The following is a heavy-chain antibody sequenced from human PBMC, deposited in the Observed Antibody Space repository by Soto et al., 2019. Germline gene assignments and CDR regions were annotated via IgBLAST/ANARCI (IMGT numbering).Heavy chain of an antibody. CDR1: GDSVSTNSAT. J-gene: IGHJ5*01. Sequence: QVQLQQSGPGLVKPSQTLSLTCAISGDSVSTNSATWDWIRQSPSRGLEWLGRTYYRSTGSYDYAVSVQGRITINPDTSNNQLSLHLNSVTPDDTAVYYCARLIGNSWLDSWGQGTLVTVSS. CDR2: TYYRSTGSY. V-gene: IGHV6-1*01. D-gene: IGHD2-8*01. CDR3: ARLIGNSWLDS.